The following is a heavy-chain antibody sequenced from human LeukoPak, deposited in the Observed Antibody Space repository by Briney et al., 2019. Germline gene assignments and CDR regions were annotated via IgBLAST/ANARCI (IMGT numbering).Heavy chain of an antibody. CDR3: ARDPYSGNYGNYYYYYMDV. D-gene: IGHD1-26*01. Sequence: PGGSLRLSCAASGFTFNNYAMNWVRQAPGKGLEWVSSITSSGTYIFYADSVKGRFTISRDNAKNSLYLQMNSLGPEDTAVYYCARDPYSGNYGNYYYYYMDVWGKGTTVTISS. V-gene: IGHV3-21*01. CDR1: GFTFNNYA. CDR2: ITSSGTYI. J-gene: IGHJ6*03.